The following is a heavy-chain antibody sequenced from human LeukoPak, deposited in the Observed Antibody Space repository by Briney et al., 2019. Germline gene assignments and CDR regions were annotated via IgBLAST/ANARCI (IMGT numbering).Heavy chain of an antibody. V-gene: IGHV1-18*01. CDR1: GYTFTSYG. J-gene: IGHJ5*02. D-gene: IGHD3-3*01. CDR3: ARDEPLSIFGVVTQPNWFDP. Sequence: GASVKVSCKASGYTFTSYGISWVRQAPGQGLEWMGWISAYNGNTNYAQKLQGRVTMTTDTSTSTAYMELRSLRSDDTAVYYCARDEPLSIFGVVTQPNWFDPWGQGTLVTVSS. CDR2: ISAYNGNT.